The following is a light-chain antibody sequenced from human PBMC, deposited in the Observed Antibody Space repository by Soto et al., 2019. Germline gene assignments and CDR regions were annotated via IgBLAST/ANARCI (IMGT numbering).Light chain of an antibody. CDR2: HAS. CDR3: QQYYGLPPLT. J-gene: IGKJ5*01. V-gene: IGKV1-33*01. CDR1: QNITNN. Sequence: DIQMAQSPSSLYASIGHRVTLTCHASQNITNNLSWYQQKPGKAPNLLIYHASKLAKGVTSRFSGSGSGTDFSFIITSLQREDLATYYCQQYYGLPPLTFGQGTRLEIK.